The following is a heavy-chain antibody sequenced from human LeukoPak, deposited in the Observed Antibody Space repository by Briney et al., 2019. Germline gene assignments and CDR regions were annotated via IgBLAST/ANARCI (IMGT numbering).Heavy chain of an antibody. CDR1: GFIVSDNY. D-gene: IGHD6-13*01. V-gene: IGHV3-23*01. CDR3: AKDLVAADLGYFDY. CDR2: ISGGGGST. Sequence: GGSLRLSCAASGFIVSDNYVNWVRQAPGKGLEWVSGISGGGGSTNYADSVKGRFTISRDNSKNTVYLQMNSLRAEDTAVYYCAKDLVAADLGYFDYWGQGTLVTVSS. J-gene: IGHJ4*02.